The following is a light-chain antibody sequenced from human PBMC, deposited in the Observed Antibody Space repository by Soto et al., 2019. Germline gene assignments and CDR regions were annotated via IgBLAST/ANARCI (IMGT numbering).Light chain of an antibody. J-gene: IGKJ1*01. Sequence: EIVMTQSPATLSVSPGERATLSCRASQSVSSNLAWYQQKPGQAPRLLIYGASTRATGIPARISGSGSGTECTPTISSLQSEDFAVYYCQQYNNWWTFGQGTKVEIK. CDR1: QSVSSN. CDR2: GAS. V-gene: IGKV3-15*01. CDR3: QQYNNWWT.